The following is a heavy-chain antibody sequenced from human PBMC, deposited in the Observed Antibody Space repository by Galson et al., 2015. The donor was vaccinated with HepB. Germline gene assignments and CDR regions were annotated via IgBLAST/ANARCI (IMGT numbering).Heavy chain of an antibody. V-gene: IGHV1-2*02. CDR3: ATRSTFGVVISY. CDR1: RYTFTGYY. D-gene: IGHD3-3*01. Sequence: SVKVSCKASRYTFTGYYMHWVRQAPGQGLEWMGWINPNSGDTVYAQKFQGRVTMTRDTSISTAYMELSRLRSDDTAIYYCATRSTFGVVISYWGQGTLVTVSS. J-gene: IGHJ4*02. CDR2: INPNSGDT.